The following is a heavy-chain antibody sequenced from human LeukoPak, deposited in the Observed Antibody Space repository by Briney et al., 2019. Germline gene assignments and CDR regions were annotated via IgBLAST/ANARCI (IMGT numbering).Heavy chain of an antibody. V-gene: IGHV4-59*01. CDR3: ARDTRDYYDSSGPGLFDY. CDR1: GGSISSYY. Sequence: TSETLSLTCTVSGGSISSYYRSWIRQPPGKGLEWIGYIYYSGSTNYNPSLKSRVTISVDTSKNQFSLKLSSVTAADTAVYYCARDTRDYYDSSGPGLFDYWGQGTLVTVSS. CDR2: IYYSGST. D-gene: IGHD3-22*01. J-gene: IGHJ4*02.